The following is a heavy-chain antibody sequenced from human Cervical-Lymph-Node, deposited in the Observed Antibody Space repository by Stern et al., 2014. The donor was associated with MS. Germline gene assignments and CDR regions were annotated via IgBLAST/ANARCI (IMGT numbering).Heavy chain of an antibody. D-gene: IGHD5-24*01. CDR1: GFTFSSYD. V-gene: IGHV3-13*01. CDR3: ASQVATTSNYYYGMAV. CDR2: IDNDGDT. Sequence: DQLVQSGGGLVHPGGSLRLSCAASGFTFSSYDMHWVRQGTGKGLEWVSSIDNDGDTYYLDSVKGRFTISRDNAKNSVYLQVSSLSADDTAVYYCASQVATTSNYYYGMAVWGQGTAVFVSS. J-gene: IGHJ6*02.